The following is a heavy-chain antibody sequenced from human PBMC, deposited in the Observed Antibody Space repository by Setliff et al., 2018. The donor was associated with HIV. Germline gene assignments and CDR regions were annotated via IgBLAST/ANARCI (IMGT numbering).Heavy chain of an antibody. D-gene: IGHD6-19*01. CDR1: GGSISSSSHY. CDR2: IYYSGST. J-gene: IGHJ4*02. CDR3: ARLGRGIAVAGTRIDY. Sequence: SETLSLTCTVSGGSISSSSHYWGWIRQSPGKGLEWTGSIYYSGSTYYNSSLKSRVTIFADTSKNQLSLKLRSVTAADTAVYYCARLGRGIAVAGTRIDYWGRGTLVTVSS. V-gene: IGHV4-39*01.